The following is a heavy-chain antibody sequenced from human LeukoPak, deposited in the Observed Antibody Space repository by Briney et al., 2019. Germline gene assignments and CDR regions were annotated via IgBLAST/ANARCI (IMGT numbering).Heavy chain of an antibody. CDR1: GFTLSSYA. J-gene: IGHJ4*02. V-gene: IGHV3-21*01. CDR2: ISSSSSYI. Sequence: GGSLRLSCAASGFTLSSYAMSWVRQAPGKGLEWVSSISSSSSYIYYADSVKGRFTISRDNAKNSLYLQMNSLRAEDTAVYYCASSIAAAGFDYWGQGTLVTVSS. CDR3: ASSIAAAGFDY. D-gene: IGHD6-13*01.